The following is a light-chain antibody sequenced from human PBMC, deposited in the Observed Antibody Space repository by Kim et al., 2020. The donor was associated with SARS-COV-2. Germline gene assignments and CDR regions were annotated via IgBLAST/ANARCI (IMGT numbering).Light chain of an antibody. V-gene: IGLV3-19*01. CDR1: SLRSYY. J-gene: IGLJ1*01. Sequence: SSELTQDPAVSVALGQTVRITCQGDSLRSYYASWYQQKPGQAPVFVIYGKNNRPSGIPDRFSGSSSGNTASLTITGAQAEDEADYYCHSRDSSSNLYVFG. CDR3: HSRDSSSNLYV. CDR2: GKN.